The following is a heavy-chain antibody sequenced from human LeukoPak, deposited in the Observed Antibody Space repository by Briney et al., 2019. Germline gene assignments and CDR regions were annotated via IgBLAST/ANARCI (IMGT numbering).Heavy chain of an antibody. V-gene: IGHV3-9*01. CDR3: AKGLHGSGPNWFDP. D-gene: IGHD3-10*01. CDR1: GFTFDDYA. Sequence: GGSLRLSCAASGFTFDDYAMHWVRQAPGKGLEWVSGISWNSGSIGYADSVKGRFTISRDNAKNALYLQMNRLRAEDTALYYCAKGLHGSGPNWFDPWGQGTLVTVSS. J-gene: IGHJ5*02. CDR2: ISWNSGSI.